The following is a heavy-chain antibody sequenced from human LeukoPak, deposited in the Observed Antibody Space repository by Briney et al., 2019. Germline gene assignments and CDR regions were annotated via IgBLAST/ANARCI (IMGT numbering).Heavy chain of an antibody. CDR2: ISPYDVNT. J-gene: IGHJ4*02. CDR1: GYSFTNYG. D-gene: IGHD2-15*01. CDR3: ARGPYCSGSTCYSQYFDS. Sequence: ASVKVSCKASGYSFTNYGISWVRQAPGQGLEWMGWISPYDVNTKYAQSLQGRVTMTTDTSTSTAYMELRSLRSDDTVVYYCARGPYCSGSTCYSQYFDSWGQGTLVTVSS. V-gene: IGHV1-18*01.